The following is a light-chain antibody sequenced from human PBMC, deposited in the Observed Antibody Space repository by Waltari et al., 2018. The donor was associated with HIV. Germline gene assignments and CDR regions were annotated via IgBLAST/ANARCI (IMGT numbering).Light chain of an antibody. CDR1: QSLLYISNNQNY. J-gene: IGKJ2*01. CDR3: QQYSDVPYT. V-gene: IGKV4-1*01. Sequence: DVVVTQSPASLAVSLGETATLHCKSNQSLLYISNNQNYLAWYQQKAGQRPKLLIYWAYIRESGVPDRFSGSGSETDFTLTISSLQAEDVAVYYCQQYSDVPYTFGQGTKLEIK. CDR2: WAY.